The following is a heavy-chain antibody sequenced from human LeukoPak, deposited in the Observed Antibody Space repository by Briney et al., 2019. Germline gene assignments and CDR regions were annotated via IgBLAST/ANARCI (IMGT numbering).Heavy chain of an antibody. D-gene: IGHD3-3*01. CDR1: GGSISSYY. V-gene: IGHV4-4*07. Sequence: SETLSLTCTVSGGSISSYYWSWIRQPAGKGLEWIGRIYTSGSTNYNPSLKSRVTMSVDTSKNQFSLKLSSVTAADTAVYYCARTEGYDFWSGYYWFDPWGQGTLVTVSS. CDR3: ARTEGYDFWSGYYWFDP. CDR2: IYTSGST. J-gene: IGHJ5*02.